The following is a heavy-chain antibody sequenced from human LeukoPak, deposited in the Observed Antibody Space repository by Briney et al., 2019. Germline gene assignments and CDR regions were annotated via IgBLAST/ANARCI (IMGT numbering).Heavy chain of an antibody. D-gene: IGHD2-2*02. CDR2: INHSGST. V-gene: IGHV4-34*01. J-gene: IGHJ4*02. CDR1: GGSFSGYY. CDR3: ARGYTARDY. Sequence: SETLSLTCAVYGGSFSGYYWSWICQPPGKGLEWIGEINHSGSTNYNPSLKSRVTISVDTSKNQFSLKPSSVTAADTAVYYCARGYTARDYWGQGTLVTVSS.